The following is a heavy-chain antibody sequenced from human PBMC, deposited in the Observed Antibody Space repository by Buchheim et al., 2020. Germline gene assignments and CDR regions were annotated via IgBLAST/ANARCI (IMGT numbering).Heavy chain of an antibody. D-gene: IGHD3-3*01. J-gene: IGHJ4*02. V-gene: IGHV3-23*01. CDR2: ISSSGGST. CDR1: GFSFSSYA. Sequence: EVQLLESGGGFVQPGGSLRLSCAASGFSFSSYAMTWVRQAPGKGLEWVSTISSSGGSTYYADSVKGRFTVSKDSTKNSLYLQMNSLRTEDTAIYNWATGGLRVDYWGQGT. CDR3: ATGGLRVDY.